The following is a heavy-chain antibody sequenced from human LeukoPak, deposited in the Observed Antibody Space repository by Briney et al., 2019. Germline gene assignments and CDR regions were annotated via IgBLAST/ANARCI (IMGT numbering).Heavy chain of an antibody. V-gene: IGHV3-23*01. Sequence: GGSLRLSCAASGFTFSSYAMRWVRQAPGKGLEWVSAISGSGGSTYYADSVKGRFTISRDNSKNTLYLQMNSLRAEDTAVYYCAKVRDLSYYDSSGYPFDYWGQGTLVTVSS. CDR3: AKVRDLSYYDSSGYPFDY. CDR1: GFTFSSYA. CDR2: ISGSGGST. J-gene: IGHJ4*02. D-gene: IGHD3-22*01.